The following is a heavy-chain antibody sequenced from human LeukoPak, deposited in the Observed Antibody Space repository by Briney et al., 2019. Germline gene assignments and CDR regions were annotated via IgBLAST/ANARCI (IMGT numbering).Heavy chain of an antibody. CDR1: GGTSSSYA. Sequence: ASVKVSCKASGGTSSSYAISWVRQAPGQGLEWMGGIIPIFGTANYAQKFQGRVTITADESTSTAYMELSSLRSEDTAVYYCARERVRSYYYGSGSYQYFDYWGQGTLVTVSS. CDR3: ARERVRSYYYGSGSYQYFDY. D-gene: IGHD3-10*01. J-gene: IGHJ4*02. CDR2: IIPIFGTA. V-gene: IGHV1-69*13.